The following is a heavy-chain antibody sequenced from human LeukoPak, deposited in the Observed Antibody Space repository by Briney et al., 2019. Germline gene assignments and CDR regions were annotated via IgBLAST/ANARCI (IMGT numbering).Heavy chain of an antibody. Sequence: PSEALSLTCAVYGGSFSGYYWSWLRQPPGKGLEWIGEINHSGSTNYNPSLKSRVTISVDTSKNQFSLKLSSVTAADTAVYYCARGLRKAARKWVYAFDIWGQGTMVTVSS. CDR2: INHSGST. J-gene: IGHJ3*02. CDR3: ARGLRKAARKWVYAFDI. D-gene: IGHD6-6*01. CDR1: GGSFSGYY. V-gene: IGHV4-34*01.